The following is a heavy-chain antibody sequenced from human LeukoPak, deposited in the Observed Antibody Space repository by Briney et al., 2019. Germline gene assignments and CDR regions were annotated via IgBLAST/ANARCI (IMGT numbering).Heavy chain of an antibody. CDR3: ASPRIRNTFDI. V-gene: IGHV1-2*02. J-gene: IGHJ3*02. CDR1: GYTFTDYY. Sequence: GASVKVSCKASGYTFTDYYIHWVRQAPGQWLEWMAWINPNSGDTHYAQKYQGRVTLTRDTSISTAYMDLSRLRSDDTAVYYCASPRIRNTFDIWGQGTMVTVSS. D-gene: IGHD1-14*01. CDR2: INPNSGDT.